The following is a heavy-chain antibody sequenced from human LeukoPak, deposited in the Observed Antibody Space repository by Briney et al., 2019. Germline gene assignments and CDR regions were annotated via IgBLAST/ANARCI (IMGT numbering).Heavy chain of an antibody. J-gene: IGHJ4*02. Sequence: GGSLRLSCAASGFNFNIYHMNWVRQAPGKGLEWLSSISSRSDTIYYADSVRGRFTLSRDNAENSLYLQMRSLTDEDTAVYYCAREWQYAPDYWGQGTLVTVSP. V-gene: IGHV3-48*02. D-gene: IGHD2-2*01. CDR3: AREWQYAPDY. CDR2: ISSRSDTI. CDR1: GFNFNIYH.